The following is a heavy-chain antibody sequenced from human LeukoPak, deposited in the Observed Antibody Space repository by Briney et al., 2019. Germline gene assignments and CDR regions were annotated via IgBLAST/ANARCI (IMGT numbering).Heavy chain of an antibody. J-gene: IGHJ4*02. CDR2: ISGSGGST. Sequence: SGGSLRLSCAASGFTFSSYAMSWVRQAPGKGLEWVSAISGSGGSTYYADSVKGRFTISRDNSKNTLYLQMNSLRAEDTAVYYCAKGFGTMGNPNIYFDYWGQGTLVTVSS. CDR1: GFTFSSYA. V-gene: IGHV3-23*01. D-gene: IGHD1-7*01. CDR3: AKGFGTMGNPNIYFDY.